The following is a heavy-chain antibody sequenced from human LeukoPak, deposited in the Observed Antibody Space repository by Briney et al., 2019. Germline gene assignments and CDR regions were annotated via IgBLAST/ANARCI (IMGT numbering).Heavy chain of an antibody. CDR1: GFTVSSNY. CDR3: ARGYSSGYYFDY. J-gene: IGHJ4*02. V-gene: IGHV3-66*01. D-gene: IGHD6-19*01. CDR2: IYSGGST. Sequence: GGSLRLSCAASGFTVSSNYMSWVRQAPGKGLEWVSVIYSGGSTYYADSVKGRFTISRDNSKNTLYLQMNSPRAEDTAVYYCARGYSSGYYFDYWGQGTLVTVSS.